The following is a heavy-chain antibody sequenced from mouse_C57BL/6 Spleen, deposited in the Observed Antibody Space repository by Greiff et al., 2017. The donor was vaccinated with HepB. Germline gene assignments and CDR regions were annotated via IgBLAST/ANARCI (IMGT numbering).Heavy chain of an antibody. J-gene: IGHJ4*01. D-gene: IGHD2-1*01. CDR2: IYPGDGDT. CDR1: GYAFSSYW. CDR3: ARRGDGNSYAMDY. V-gene: IGHV1-80*01. Sequence: VQLQQSGAELVKPGASVKISCKASGYAFSSYWMNWVKQRPGKGLEWIGQIYPGDGDTNYNGKFKGKATLTADKSSSTAYMQLSSLTSEDSAVYFCARRGDGNSYAMDYWGQGTSVTVSS.